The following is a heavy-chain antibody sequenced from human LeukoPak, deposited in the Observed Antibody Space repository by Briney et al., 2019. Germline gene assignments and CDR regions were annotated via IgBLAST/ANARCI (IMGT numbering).Heavy chain of an antibody. CDR3: ARAPYSHSLIPFDY. J-gene: IGHJ4*02. Sequence: GGSLRLSCAASGFTFSNSAMTWVRLAPGKGLEWVSVISDNGGRTYYADSVKGRFTISRDNAKNSLYLQMNSLRAEDTAVYYCARAPYSHSLIPFDYWGQGTLVTVSS. CDR2: ISDNGGRT. V-gene: IGHV3-23*01. CDR1: GFTFSNSA. D-gene: IGHD4-11*01.